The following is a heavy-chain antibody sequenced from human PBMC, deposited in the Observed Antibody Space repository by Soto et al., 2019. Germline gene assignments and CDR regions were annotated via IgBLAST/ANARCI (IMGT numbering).Heavy chain of an antibody. CDR2: IKGDASTT. CDR3: AKGHPEWDLLIVDY. V-gene: IGHV3-23*01. Sequence: PGGSLRLSCASSGFTFGAYAMTWVRQAPGKGLEWVSSIKGDASTTYYARSVKGRFTISRDNSKDTLYLQMNSLRPEDTAVYYCAKGHPEWDLLIVDYWGHGALVTVSS. J-gene: IGHJ4*01. CDR1: GFTFGAYA. D-gene: IGHD1-26*01.